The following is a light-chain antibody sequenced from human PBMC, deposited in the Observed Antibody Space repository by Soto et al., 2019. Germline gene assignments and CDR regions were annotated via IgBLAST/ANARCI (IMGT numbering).Light chain of an antibody. Sequence: QSVLTQPASVSGSSGQSITISCTGTSSDFGSYNLVSWYQQHPGKAPKLMIYEGSKRPSGVSNRFSGSKSGNTASLTISGLQAEDEADYYCCSYAGSSTSYVFGTGTKVTVL. CDR3: CSYAGSSTSYV. CDR2: EGS. V-gene: IGLV2-23*01. CDR1: SSDFGSYNL. J-gene: IGLJ1*01.